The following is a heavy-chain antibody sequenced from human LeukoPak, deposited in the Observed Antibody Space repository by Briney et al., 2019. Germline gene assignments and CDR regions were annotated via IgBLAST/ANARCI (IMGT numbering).Heavy chain of an antibody. D-gene: IGHD6-13*01. CDR1: GSTFTGHY. V-gene: IGHV1-2*02. J-gene: IGHJ4*02. CDR2: INPNSGDT. CDR3: ARGRKMAAAGTESPALFDY. Sequence: ASVKVSCKASGSTFTGHYMHWVRQAPGQGLEWMGWINPNSGDTSYEQKFQGRVTMTRDTSISTAYMELNSLTSDDTAAYYCARGRKMAAAGTESPALFDYWGQGTLVAVSS.